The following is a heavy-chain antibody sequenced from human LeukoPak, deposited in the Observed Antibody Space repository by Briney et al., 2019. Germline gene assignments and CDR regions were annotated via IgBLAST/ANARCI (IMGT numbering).Heavy chain of an antibody. D-gene: IGHD3-22*01. CDR2: IYYSGRT. CDR3: AAHSSGSSYYFDY. Sequence: PSETLSLTCTVSGGSISSCDYYWSWLRQPPGKGLEWIGYIYYSGRTYYNPSLKSRVTISEDTSKNQFSLKLSAVTAADTAVYYGAAHSSGSSYYFDYWGQGTLVTVSS. CDR1: GGSISSCDYY. J-gene: IGHJ4*02. V-gene: IGHV4-30-4*08.